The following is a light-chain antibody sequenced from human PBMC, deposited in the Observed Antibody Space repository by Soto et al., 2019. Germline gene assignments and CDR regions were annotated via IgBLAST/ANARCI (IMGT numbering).Light chain of an antibody. J-gene: IGKJ2*01. Sequence: DIQMTQSPSTLSASVGDRVTITCRASQSISSWLAWYQQKPGKAPKLLIFDASSLESGVPSRFSGSGSGTEFTLTISSLQPDDFATYYCQRYNSYPYTFGQGTKVAIK. CDR1: QSISSW. V-gene: IGKV1-5*01. CDR3: QRYNSYPYT. CDR2: DAS.